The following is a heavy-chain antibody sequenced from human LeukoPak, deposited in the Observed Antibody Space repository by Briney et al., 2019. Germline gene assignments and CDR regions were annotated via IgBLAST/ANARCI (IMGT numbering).Heavy chain of an antibody. Sequence: EASVTVSFKASGYTFTIYDINWVRQATGQGLEWMGWMNPNSGNTGYAQKFQGRVTITRNTSISTAYMELSSLRSEDTAVYYCARVSSSSWYVDYWGQGTLVTVSS. J-gene: IGHJ4*02. CDR2: MNPNSGNT. V-gene: IGHV1-8*03. D-gene: IGHD6-13*01. CDR1: GYTFTIYD. CDR3: ARVSSSSWYVDY.